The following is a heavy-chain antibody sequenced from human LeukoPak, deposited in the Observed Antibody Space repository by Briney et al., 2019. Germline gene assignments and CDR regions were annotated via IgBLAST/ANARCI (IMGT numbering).Heavy chain of an antibody. Sequence: GASVSVSCKASGYTFTSYDINWVRQATGQGLEWMGWMNPNSGNTGYAQKFQGRVTMTRNTSISTAYMELRSLRSEDTAVYYCARSLFNWNLLYYYYYYLDVWGKGTTVTVSS. CDR3: ARSLFNWNLLYYYYYYLDV. CDR2: MNPNSGNT. V-gene: IGHV1-8*01. CDR1: GYTFTSYD. D-gene: IGHD1-20*01. J-gene: IGHJ6*03.